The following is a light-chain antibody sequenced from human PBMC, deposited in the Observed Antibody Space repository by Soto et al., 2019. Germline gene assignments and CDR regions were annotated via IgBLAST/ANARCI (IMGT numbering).Light chain of an antibody. V-gene: IGKV3-20*01. CDR1: QSVTSIS. Sequence: EIVLTQSPGTLSLSPGERASLSCRASQSVTSISLAWYQQRPGQAPRLLIYGASIRATGVPDRFSGSGSGTDFTLTISRLELEDFAVYYCQEYGTSRTFGQGTKVEI. CDR2: GAS. CDR3: QEYGTSRT. J-gene: IGKJ1*01.